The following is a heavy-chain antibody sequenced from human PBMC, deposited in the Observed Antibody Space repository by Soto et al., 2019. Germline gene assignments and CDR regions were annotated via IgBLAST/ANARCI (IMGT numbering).Heavy chain of an antibody. V-gene: IGHV3-30-3*01. Sequence: QPRGSLRLSCAASGFTFSSYAMHWVRQAPGKGLEWVAVISYDGSNKCYADSVKGRFTISRDNSKNTLYLQMNSLRAEDTAVYYCARDQGVGAALGGAFDIWGQGTMVTVSS. CDR2: ISYDGSNK. J-gene: IGHJ3*02. CDR3: ARDQGVGAALGGAFDI. D-gene: IGHD1-26*01. CDR1: GFTFSSYA.